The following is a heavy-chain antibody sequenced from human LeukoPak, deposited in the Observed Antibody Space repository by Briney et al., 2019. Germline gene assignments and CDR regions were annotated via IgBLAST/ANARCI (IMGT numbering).Heavy chain of an antibody. J-gene: IGHJ3*02. V-gene: IGHV3-11*01. D-gene: IGHD1-7*01. CDR1: GFTFSDYY. CDR2: IGGSGSIT. CDR3: GRDFGLFGTKRSFDI. Sequence: GGSLRLSCAASGFTFSDYYMGWIRQAPGKGLEWVSYIGGSGSITFYADSVKGRFTISRDNAKNSAYLQMNSLRAEDTAVYYCGRDFGLFGTKRSFDIWGQGTMVTVSS.